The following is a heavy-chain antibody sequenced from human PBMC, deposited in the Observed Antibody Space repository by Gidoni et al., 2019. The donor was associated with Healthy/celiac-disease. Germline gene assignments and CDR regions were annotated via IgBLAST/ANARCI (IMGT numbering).Heavy chain of an antibody. CDR2: IYYSGST. D-gene: IGHD5-18*01. CDR3: ARHVSYGYSYYYGMDV. V-gene: IGHV4-39*01. J-gene: IGHJ6*02. CDR1: GGFISRSSYY. Sequence: QLQLQESGPGLVKPSETLSLTCTVSGGFISRSSYYWGWLGQPPGKGLEWIGSIYYSGSTDSNPSLKSRGTIPVDTSKNQCSLKLSSVTAADTAVYYCARHVSYGYSYYYGMDVWGQGTTVTVSS.